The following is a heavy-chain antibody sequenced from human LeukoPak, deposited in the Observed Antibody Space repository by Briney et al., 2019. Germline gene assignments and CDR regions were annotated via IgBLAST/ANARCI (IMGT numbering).Heavy chain of an antibody. J-gene: IGHJ4*02. CDR1: GGSISSYY. V-gene: IGHV4-59*08. CDR3: ARVVGTHWLVRGFDY. Sequence: SPSETLSLTCTVSGGSISSYYWSWIRQPPGKGLEWIGHIYNSGSTNYNPSLKSRVTTSVDTSKNQFSLKLSSVTAADTAVYYCARVVGTHWLVRGFDYWGQGTLVTVSS. CDR2: IYNSGST. D-gene: IGHD6-19*01.